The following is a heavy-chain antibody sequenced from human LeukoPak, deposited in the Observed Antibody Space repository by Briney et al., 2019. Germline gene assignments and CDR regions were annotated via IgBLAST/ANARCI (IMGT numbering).Heavy chain of an antibody. D-gene: IGHD1-26*01. Sequence: PSETLSLTCTVSGGSISSYYWSWIRQPPGKGLEWIGYIYYSGSTNYNPSLKSRVTISVDTSKNQFSLKLSSVTAADTAVYYCARHKGRGIVGATNYFDYWGQGTLVTVSS. J-gene: IGHJ4*02. CDR3: ARHKGRGIVGATNYFDY. CDR2: IYYSGST. CDR1: GGSISSYY. V-gene: IGHV4-59*08.